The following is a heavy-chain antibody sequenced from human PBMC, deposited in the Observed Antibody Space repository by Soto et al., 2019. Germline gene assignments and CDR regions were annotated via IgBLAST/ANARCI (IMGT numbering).Heavy chain of an antibody. V-gene: IGHV3-53*01. CDR2: IYSGGST. D-gene: IGHD6-6*01. J-gene: IGHJ3*02. Sequence: EVQLVESGGGLIQPGGSLRLSCAASGFTVSSNYMSWVRQAPGKGLEWVSVIYSGGSTYYADSVKGRFTISRDNSKNTLYLQMNSLRAEDTAVYYCAASIAARWGAFDIWGQGTMVTVSS. CDR1: GFTVSSNY. CDR3: AASIAARWGAFDI.